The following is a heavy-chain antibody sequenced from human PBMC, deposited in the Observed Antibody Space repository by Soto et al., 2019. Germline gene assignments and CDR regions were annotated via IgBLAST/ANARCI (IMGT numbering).Heavy chain of an antibody. V-gene: IGHV4-39*01. CDR1: GDSIISSSHY. Sequence: SETLSLTCSVSGDSIISSSHYFFGIRQPPGKGLEWIGSIHYSGTSYYNPSLKSRVTIFVDTSKNQLSLKLSSVTAADTAVYYCARHWIAGSSIPWGQGTLVTVSS. J-gene: IGHJ5*02. CDR2: IHYSGTS. D-gene: IGHD2-21*01. CDR3: ARHWIAGSSIP.